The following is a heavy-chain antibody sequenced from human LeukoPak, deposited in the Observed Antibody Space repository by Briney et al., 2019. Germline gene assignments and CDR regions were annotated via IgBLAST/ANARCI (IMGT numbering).Heavy chain of an antibody. D-gene: IGHD3-22*01. CDR3: ARLRYYDSSGYPSPYYFDY. V-gene: IGHV3-7*01. Sequence: PGGSLRLSCAASGFTFSSYCMSWVRQAPGKGLEWVSTINHDGSDKYYVDSVKGRFTISRDNAKNSLYLQMNSLRAEDTAVYYSARLRYYDSSGYPSPYYFDYWGQGTLVTVSS. CDR2: INHDGSDK. J-gene: IGHJ4*02. CDR1: GFTFSSYC.